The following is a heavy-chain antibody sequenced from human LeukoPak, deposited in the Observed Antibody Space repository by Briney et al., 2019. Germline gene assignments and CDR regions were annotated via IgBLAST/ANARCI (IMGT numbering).Heavy chain of an antibody. D-gene: IGHD1-14*01. V-gene: IGHV1-46*01. CDR3: ARDRNSHNWFDP. CDR1: GYTFTGYY. CDR2: INPSGGST. Sequence: GASVTVSCKASGYTFTGYYMHWVRQAPGQGLEWMGIINPSGGSTSYAQKFQGRVTMTRDTSTSTVYMELSSLRSEDTAVYYCARDRNSHNWFDPWGQGTLVTVSS. J-gene: IGHJ5*02.